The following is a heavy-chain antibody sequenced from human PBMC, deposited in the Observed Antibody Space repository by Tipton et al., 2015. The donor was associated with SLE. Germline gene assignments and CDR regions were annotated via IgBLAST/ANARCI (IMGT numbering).Heavy chain of an antibody. Sequence: QLVQSGGGLVQPGGSLRLSCAASGFTVSSNYMSWVRQAPGKGLEWVSVIYSGGSTYYADSVKGRFTISRDNSKNTLSLQMSSLRAEDTAVYYCAKYNWNYPIFYPGMDVWGQGTTVTVSS. J-gene: IGHJ6*02. V-gene: IGHV3-53*01. CDR1: GFTVSSNY. D-gene: IGHD1-7*01. CDR2: IYSGGST. CDR3: AKYNWNYPIFYPGMDV.